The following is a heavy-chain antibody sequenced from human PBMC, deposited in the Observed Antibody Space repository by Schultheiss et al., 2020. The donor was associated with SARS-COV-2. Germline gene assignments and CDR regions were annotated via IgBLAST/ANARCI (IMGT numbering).Heavy chain of an antibody. D-gene: IGHD3-10*01. CDR2: ISGPGGST. Sequence: GGSLRLSCAASGFTVSSNYMSWVRQAPGKGLEWVSAISGPGGSTYYADSVKGRFTISRDNSKNTLYLQMNSLRAEDTAVYYCAKTILWFGEFDAFDIWGQGTMVTVSS. CDR1: GFTVSSNY. CDR3: AKTILWFGEFDAFDI. J-gene: IGHJ3*02. V-gene: IGHV3-23*01.